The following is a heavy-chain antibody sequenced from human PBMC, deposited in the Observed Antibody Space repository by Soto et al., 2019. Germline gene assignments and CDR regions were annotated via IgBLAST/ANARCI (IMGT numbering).Heavy chain of an antibody. V-gene: IGHV4-34*01. CDR1: GGSFSGYY. J-gene: IGHJ6*02. CDR2: INHSGST. CDR3: ARYGIAAAGYGMDV. D-gene: IGHD6-13*01. Sequence: SETLSLTCAVYGGSFSGYYWSWIRQPPVKGLEWIGEINHSGSTNYNPPLKSRVTISVDTSKNQFSLKLSSVTAADTAVYYCARYGIAAAGYGMDVWGQGTTVTVSS.